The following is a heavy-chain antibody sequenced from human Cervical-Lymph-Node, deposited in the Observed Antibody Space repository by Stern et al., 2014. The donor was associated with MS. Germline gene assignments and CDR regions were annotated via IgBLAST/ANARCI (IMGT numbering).Heavy chain of an antibody. J-gene: IGHJ4*02. CDR3: TRGGVLAGYDY. D-gene: IGHD2-2*01. Sequence: EVQLVESGGGLVQPGGSLTLSCAASGFSFSTYWMYWVRQAPGKGLVWVSQINSDGKSTSYADSVKGRFTISRDNAKSTLYLQMNSLRAEDTAVYYCTRGGVLAGYDYWGQGTLVTVSS. V-gene: IGHV3-74*02. CDR2: INSDGKST. CDR1: GFSFSTYW.